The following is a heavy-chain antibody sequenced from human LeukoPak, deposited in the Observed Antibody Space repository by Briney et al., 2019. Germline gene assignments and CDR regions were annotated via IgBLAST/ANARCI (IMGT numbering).Heavy chain of an antibody. J-gene: IGHJ4*02. D-gene: IGHD6-6*01. CDR1: GFTFDDYG. CDR3: ARDRIAARQRGFDY. CDR2: INWNGGST. V-gene: IGHV3-20*04. Sequence: AGGSLRLSCAASGFTFDDYGMSWVRQAPGKGLEWVSGINWNGGSTGYADSVKGRFTISRDNAKNSLYLQMNSLRAEDTALYYCARDRIAARQRGFDYWGQGTLVTVSS.